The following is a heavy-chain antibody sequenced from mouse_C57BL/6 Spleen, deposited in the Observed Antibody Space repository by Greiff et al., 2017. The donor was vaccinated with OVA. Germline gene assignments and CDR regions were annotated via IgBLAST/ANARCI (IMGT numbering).Heavy chain of an antibody. J-gene: IGHJ1*03. D-gene: IGHD2-12*01. Sequence: EVKLMESGGGLVQPGGSLSLSCAASGFTFTDYYMSWVRQPPGKALEWLGFIRNKANGYKTEYSAYVKGRFTISRDNSQSILYLQMNALRAEDSATYYCARSQRYYYWYFDVWGTGTTVTVSS. CDR3: ARSQRYYYWYFDV. CDR1: GFTFTDYY. CDR2: IRNKANGYKT. V-gene: IGHV7-3*01.